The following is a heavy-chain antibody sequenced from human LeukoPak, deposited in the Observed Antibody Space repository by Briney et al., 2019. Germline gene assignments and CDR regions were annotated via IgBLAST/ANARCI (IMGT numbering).Heavy chain of an antibody. CDR2: IWYDGSNK. V-gene: IGHV3-33*01. CDR1: GFTFSSYG. CDR3: ARVTNWAYYFDY. D-gene: IGHD7-27*01. J-gene: IGHJ4*02. Sequence: GGSLRLSCAASGFTFSSYGMHWVRQAPGKGLEWVAVIWYDGSNKYYADSVKGRFTISRDNSKNTLYLQMNSLRAEDTAVYYCARVTNWAYYFDYWGQGTLVTVSS.